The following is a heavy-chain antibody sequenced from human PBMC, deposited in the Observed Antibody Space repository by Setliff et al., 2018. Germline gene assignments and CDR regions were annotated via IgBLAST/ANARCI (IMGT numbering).Heavy chain of an antibody. V-gene: IGHV1-8*03. CDR2: MNPNSSHT. D-gene: IGHD2-15*01. CDR1: GYTFTSYD. CDR3: ARGSRSGGKGGYNWFDP. Sequence: ASVKVSCKASGYTFTSYDINWVRQATGQGLEWMGWMNPNSSHTGYAQKFQGRVTITRNTSISTTYMELSSLRSEDTAAYYCARGSRSGGKGGYNWFDPWGQGTLVTVSS. J-gene: IGHJ5*02.